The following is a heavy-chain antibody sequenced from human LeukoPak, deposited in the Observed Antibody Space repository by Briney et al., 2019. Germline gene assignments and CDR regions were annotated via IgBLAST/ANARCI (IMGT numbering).Heavy chain of an antibody. CDR3: ARIPHPTYYFDY. CDR1: GFIFITYA. Sequence: GGSLRLSCAASGFIFITYAMGWFRQAPGKGLEWVSAISGSGDNTYYADSVKGRFTISRDNSRNTLYLQINSLRAEDTAIYYCARIPHPTYYFDYWGQGTLVTVSS. CDR2: ISGSGDNT. J-gene: IGHJ4*02. V-gene: IGHV3-23*01.